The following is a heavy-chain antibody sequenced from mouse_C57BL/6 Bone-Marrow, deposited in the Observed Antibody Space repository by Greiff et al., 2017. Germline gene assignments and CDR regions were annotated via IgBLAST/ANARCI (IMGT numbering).Heavy chain of an antibody. CDR3: ARRTTVVPFDV. D-gene: IGHD1-1*01. Sequence: VQLVESGAELVKPGASVTMSCKASGYTFTTYPIEWMKQNHGQSLEWIGTFDPYNDDTTYNEKFKGKATLTVEKSSSTVYLELSRLTSDDSAVYYCARRTTVVPFDVWGTGTTVTVSS. J-gene: IGHJ1*03. CDR1: GYTFTTYP. V-gene: IGHV1-47*01. CDR2: FDPYNDDT.